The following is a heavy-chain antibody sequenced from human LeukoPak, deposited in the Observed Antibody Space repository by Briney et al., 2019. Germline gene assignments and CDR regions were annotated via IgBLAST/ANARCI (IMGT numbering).Heavy chain of an antibody. V-gene: IGHV3-33*01. D-gene: IGHD3-22*01. J-gene: IGHJ4*02. Sequence: GGSLRLSCAASGFTFSSYGMHWVRQAPGKGLEWVAVIWYDGSNKYYADSVKGRFTISRDNSKNTLYLQMNSLRAEDTAVYYCARDRAPYYDSCGYSTDYWGQGTLVTVSS. CDR3: ARDRAPYYDSCGYSTDY. CDR1: GFTFSSYG. CDR2: IWYDGSNK.